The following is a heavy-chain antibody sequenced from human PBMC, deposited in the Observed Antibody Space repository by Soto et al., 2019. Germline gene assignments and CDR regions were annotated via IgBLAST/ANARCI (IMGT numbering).Heavy chain of an antibody. CDR1: GFTFSSYG. Sequence: QVQLVESGGGVVQPGRSLRLSCAASGFTFSSYGMHWVRQAPGKGLEWVAVISYDGSNKYYADSVKGRFTISRDNSKNTLYLQMNSLRAEDTAVYYCAKDLRRYSSSPARWDYFDYWGQGTLVTVSS. J-gene: IGHJ4*02. V-gene: IGHV3-30*18. CDR3: AKDLRRYSSSPARWDYFDY. CDR2: ISYDGSNK. D-gene: IGHD6-6*01.